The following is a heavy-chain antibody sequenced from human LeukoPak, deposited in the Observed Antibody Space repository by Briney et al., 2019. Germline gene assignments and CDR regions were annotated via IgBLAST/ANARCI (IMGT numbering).Heavy chain of an antibody. V-gene: IGHV3-30-3*01. CDR1: GFTFSSYA. J-gene: IGHJ4*02. Sequence: GRSLRLSCAASGFTFSSYAMHWVRQAPGKGLEWVAVISYDGSNKYYADSVKGRFTISRDNSKNTLYLQMNSLRSDDTAVYYCARDLNHFPMITFGGVMDYWGQGTLVTVSS. CDR2: ISYDGSNK. D-gene: IGHD3-16*01. CDR3: ARDLNHFPMITFGGVMDY.